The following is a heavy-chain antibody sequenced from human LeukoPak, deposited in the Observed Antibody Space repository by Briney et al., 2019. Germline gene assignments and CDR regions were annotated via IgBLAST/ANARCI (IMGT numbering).Heavy chain of an antibody. CDR2: IYYSGST. D-gene: IGHD6-13*01. CDR3: AREGGSSWFSVSRFVFDY. J-gene: IGHJ4*02. Sequence: SETLSLTCTVSGGSISSYYWSWIRQPAGKGLEWIGYIYYSGSTNYNPSLKSRVTISVDTSKNQFSLKLSSVTAADTAVYYCAREGGSSWFSVSRFVFDYWGQGTLVTVSS. V-gene: IGHV4-59*01. CDR1: GGSISSYY.